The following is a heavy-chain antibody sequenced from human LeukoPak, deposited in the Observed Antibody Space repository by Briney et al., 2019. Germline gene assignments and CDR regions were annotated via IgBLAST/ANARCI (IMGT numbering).Heavy chain of an antibody. J-gene: IGHJ4*02. Sequence: SETLSLTCIVSSCSINSYFLGWVRQPAGRGLEWIGRIYTTGNTHYNPSLKSRLTMSIDTSKRQFSLNLRSVTAADTAIYCCARHGYTASHYFLDYWSQGTLVTVSS. V-gene: IGHV4-4*07. CDR3: ARHGYTASHYFLDY. CDR2: IYTTGNT. CDR1: SCSINSYF. D-gene: IGHD3-16*01.